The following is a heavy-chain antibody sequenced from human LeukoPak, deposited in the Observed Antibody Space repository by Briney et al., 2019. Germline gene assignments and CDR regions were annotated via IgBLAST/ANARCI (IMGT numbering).Heavy chain of an antibody. CDR2: IRSKANSYAT. CDR3: TSLSSVQLERHRLERKKYYYYMDV. Sequence: GGSLRLSCAASGFTFSGSAMHWVRQASGKGLEWVGRIRSKANSYATAYAASVKGRFTISRDDSKNTAYLQMNSLQTEDTAVYYCTSLSSVQLERHRLERKKYYYYMDVWGKGTTVTVSS. CDR1: GFTFSGSA. J-gene: IGHJ6*03. D-gene: IGHD1-1*01. V-gene: IGHV3-73*01.